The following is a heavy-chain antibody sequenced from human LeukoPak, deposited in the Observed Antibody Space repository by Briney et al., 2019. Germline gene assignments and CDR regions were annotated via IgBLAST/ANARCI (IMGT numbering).Heavy chain of an antibody. J-gene: IGHJ6*04. D-gene: IGHD4-17*01. CDR1: GFTFNNYA. Sequence: GGSLRLSCAASGFTFNNYAMSWVRQAPGKGLEWVSTITGSGGSTYYADSVKGRFTITRDNSKNTLYLQMHSLRAEDTAVYYCAKESLGSVDPRGYSTTVSQDVWGKGTTVTISS. CDR3: AKESLGSVDPRGYSTTVSQDV. CDR2: ITGSGGST. V-gene: IGHV3-23*01.